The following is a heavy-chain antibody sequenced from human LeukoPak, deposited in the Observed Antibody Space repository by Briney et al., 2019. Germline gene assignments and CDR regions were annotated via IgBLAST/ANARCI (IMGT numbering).Heavy chain of an antibody. CDR2: IYYSGST. CDR1: GGSISSYY. D-gene: IGHD3-16*01. Sequence: PSETLTLTCTVSGGSISSYYWSWIRQTPGKGLEWIGYIYYSGSTNYNPSLKSRVTISVDTSKNQFSPKLSSVTAADTAVYYCARVPVTDYVWGSSLGAFDIWGQGTMVTVSS. V-gene: IGHV4-59*01. CDR3: ARVPVTDYVWGSSLGAFDI. J-gene: IGHJ3*02.